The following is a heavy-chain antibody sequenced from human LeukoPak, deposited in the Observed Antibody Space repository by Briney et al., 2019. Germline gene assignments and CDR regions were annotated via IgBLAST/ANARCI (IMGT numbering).Heavy chain of an antibody. CDR3: ARQGTFSAYDYDKYAMEF. D-gene: IGHD5-12*01. CDR1: GYSFTSYW. J-gene: IGHJ6*02. Sequence: GESLKISCKGSGYSFTSYWIGWVRQMPGKGLEWMGIIYPSDSDTRYSPSFQGQVTISVDKSISTAYLQWSRLKASDSAMYYCARQGTFSAYDYDKYAMEFWGQGTPVTVSS. V-gene: IGHV5-51*01. CDR2: IYPSDSDT.